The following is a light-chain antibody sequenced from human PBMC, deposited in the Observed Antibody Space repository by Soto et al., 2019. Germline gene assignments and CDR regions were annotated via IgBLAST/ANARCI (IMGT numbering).Light chain of an antibody. CDR3: QQYYDAPQN. CDR1: QSVLYSSNNKNY. V-gene: IGKV4-1*01. CDR2: WAS. Sequence: DIAMTQSPDSLAVSLGERATINCKSSQSVLYSSNNKNYLAWYQQKPGQPPKLLIYWASTRESGVPDRFSGSGSGTDFTLTISSLQAEDVAVYYCQQYYDAPQNLGQGTKVEIK. J-gene: IGKJ1*01.